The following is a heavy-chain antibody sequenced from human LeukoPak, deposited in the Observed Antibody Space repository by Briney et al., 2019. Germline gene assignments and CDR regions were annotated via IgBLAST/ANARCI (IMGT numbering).Heavy chain of an antibody. CDR3: ATCRGDCGGAFDV. CDR2: MNPNSGNT. CDR1: GGTFSSYA. V-gene: IGHV1-8*02. Sequence: GASVKVSCKASGGTFSSYAISWVRQATGQGLEWMGWMNPNSGNTGYEQKFQGRLTLTRNTSISTAYMELSSLRSEDTAIYYCATCRGDCGGAFDVWGQGTMVTVSS. J-gene: IGHJ3*01. D-gene: IGHD2-21*02.